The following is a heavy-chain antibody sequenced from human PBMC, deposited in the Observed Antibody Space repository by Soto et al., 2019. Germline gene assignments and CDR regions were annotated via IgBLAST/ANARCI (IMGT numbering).Heavy chain of an antibody. CDR2: ISSSSSYI. D-gene: IGHD3-16*01. Sequence: GGSLRLSCAASGFTFSSYSMNWVRQAPGKGLEWVSSISSSSSYIYYADSVKGRFTISRDHAKNSLELQMNSLRADDTALYYCARESFSASPNFFDYWGRGTQVTVSS. V-gene: IGHV3-21*01. CDR1: GFTFSSYS. J-gene: IGHJ4*02. CDR3: ARESFSASPNFFDY.